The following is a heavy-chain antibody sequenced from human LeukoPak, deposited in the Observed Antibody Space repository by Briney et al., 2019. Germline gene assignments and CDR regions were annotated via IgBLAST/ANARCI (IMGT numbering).Heavy chain of an antibody. CDR2: IYTSGST. J-gene: IGHJ6*03. V-gene: IGHV4-61*02. D-gene: IGHD1-1*01. CDR1: GGSISSGSYY. Sequence: PSETLSLTCTVSGGSISSGSYYWSWIRQPAGKGLEWIGRIYTSGSTNYNPSLKSRVTISVDTSKNHFSLKLSSVTAADTAVYYCARCHLGYNWNEPPYYYYYYMDVWGKGTTVTISS. CDR3: ARCHLGYNWNEPPYYYYYYMDV.